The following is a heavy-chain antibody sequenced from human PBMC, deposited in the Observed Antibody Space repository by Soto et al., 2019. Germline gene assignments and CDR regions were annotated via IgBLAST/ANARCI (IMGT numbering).Heavy chain of an antibody. Sequence: SLRLSCAASGFTFSSYGMHWVRQAPGKGLEWVAVISYDGSNKYYADSVKGRFTISRDNSKNTLYLQMNSLRAEDTAVYYCAKDRGYSSGWTPPNWFDPWGQGTLVTVSS. J-gene: IGHJ5*02. V-gene: IGHV3-30*18. D-gene: IGHD6-19*01. CDR2: ISYDGSNK. CDR1: GFTFSSYG. CDR3: AKDRGYSSGWTPPNWFDP.